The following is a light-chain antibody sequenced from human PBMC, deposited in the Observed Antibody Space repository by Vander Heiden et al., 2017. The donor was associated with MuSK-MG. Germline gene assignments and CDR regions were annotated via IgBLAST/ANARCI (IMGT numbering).Light chain of an antibody. V-gene: IGKV1-39*01. CDR1: QSLTNY. CDR3: QQSDSTPRS. Sequence: DIQMTQSPSSLSASVGDRVTITCRASQSLTNYLNWYQQKPGRAPELLIYAASNLQTGVPSRFSGSGSGTDFTLSISKLQPEDFATYYCQQSDSTPRSFGQGTKVEIK. CDR2: AAS. J-gene: IGKJ1*01.